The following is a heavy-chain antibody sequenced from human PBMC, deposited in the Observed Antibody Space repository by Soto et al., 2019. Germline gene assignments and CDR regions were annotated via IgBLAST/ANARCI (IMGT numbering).Heavy chain of an antibody. D-gene: IGHD2-2*01. CDR1: GFPFWTYS. V-gene: IGHV3-23*01. CDR3: AITRLYDTNEYQRDGFAA. CDR2: ISGSGTAT. Sequence: EVQLLESGGGLVQPGGSMRLSCEASGFPFWTYSMSWVRQAPRKGLEWVSGISGSGTATYYTDSVKGRFTVSRDNSKDTLFMQMNTLRVEDTAVSYCAITRLYDTNEYQRDGFAAWGPGTAVTVSS. J-gene: IGHJ3*01.